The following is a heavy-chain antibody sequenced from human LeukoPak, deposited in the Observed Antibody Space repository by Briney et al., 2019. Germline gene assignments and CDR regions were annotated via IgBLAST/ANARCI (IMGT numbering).Heavy chain of an antibody. Sequence: PSETLSLTCTVSGGSISSSSYYWGWIRQPPGKGLEWIGSIYYSGSTYYNPSLKSRVTISVDRSKNQFSLKLSSVTAADTAVYYCARGLPPRYCSGGSCLNWFDPWGQGTLVTVSS. CDR3: ARGLPPRYCSGGSCLNWFDP. CDR1: GGSISSSSYY. V-gene: IGHV4-39*07. J-gene: IGHJ5*02. D-gene: IGHD2-15*01. CDR2: IYYSGST.